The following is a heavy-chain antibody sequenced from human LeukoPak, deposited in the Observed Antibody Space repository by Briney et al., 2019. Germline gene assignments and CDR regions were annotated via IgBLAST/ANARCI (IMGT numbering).Heavy chain of an antibody. CDR1: GIAFDGYV. D-gene: IGHD3-10*01. CDR2: VSGSGGST. V-gene: IGHV3-23*01. J-gene: IGHJ4*02. Sequence: SGGSLRLSCAASGIAFDGYVMTWVRQAPGKGLEWVSTVSGSGGSTYYADSVKGRFTISRDNSKNTLYLQMNSLRAEDTAVYYCAILGITVVRGEGLDFWGQGTLVTVSS. CDR3: AILGITVVRGEGLDF.